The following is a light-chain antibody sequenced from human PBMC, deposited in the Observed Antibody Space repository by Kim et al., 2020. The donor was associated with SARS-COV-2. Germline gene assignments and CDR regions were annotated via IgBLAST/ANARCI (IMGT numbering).Light chain of an antibody. CDR2: GAS. Sequence: EIVMTQSPATLSMSPGERATLSCRASQSVSSNLAWYQQKPGQPPSLLIYGASTRATGIPARFSGSGSGTEFTLTISSLQSEDFAVYYCHQYNKWPRTFGQGTRLEIK. J-gene: IGKJ5*01. V-gene: IGKV3-15*01. CDR3: HQYNKWPRT. CDR1: QSVSSN.